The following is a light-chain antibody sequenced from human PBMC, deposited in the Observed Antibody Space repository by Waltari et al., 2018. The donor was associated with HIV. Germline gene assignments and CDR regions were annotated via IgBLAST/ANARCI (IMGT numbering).Light chain of an antibody. CDR2: EDS. CDR3: YSTDSSGNHKV. V-gene: IGLV3-10*01. J-gene: IGLJ2*01. Sequence: SYELTQPPSVSVSTGPTARTPCSGAALQEKDAYWYQQKSGQAPVLVIYEDSTRPSGIPERFSGSSSGTMATLTISGAQVEDEADYYCYSTDSSGNHKVFGGGTKLTVL. CDR1: ALQEKD.